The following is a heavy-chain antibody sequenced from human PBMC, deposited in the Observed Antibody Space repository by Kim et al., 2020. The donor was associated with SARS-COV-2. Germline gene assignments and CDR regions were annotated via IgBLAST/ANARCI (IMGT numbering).Heavy chain of an antibody. CDR1: GFTFDSYA. V-gene: IGHV3-23*01. D-gene: IGHD7-27*01. CDR3: AKASHTTIPWGHYFD. J-gene: IGHJ4*01. Sequence: GGSLRLSCSVSGFTFDSYAMTWVRQAPGKGLEWVSSLSWSGSNTYHADSVRGRFTISRDNSENTLYLQMNSLRAEDTAVYYCAKASHTTIPWGHYFD. CDR2: LSWSGSNT.